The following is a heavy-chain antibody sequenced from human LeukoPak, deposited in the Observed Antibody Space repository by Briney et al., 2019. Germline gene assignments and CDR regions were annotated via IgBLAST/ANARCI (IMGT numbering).Heavy chain of an antibody. Sequence: GGSLRLSCAASGFTFSSYWMHWVRQVPNQGLMWVSRINSDETISEYVDSVNGRFTISRDNSKNTLYLQMNSLRVEDTAVYYCAKVAEVGATGYYYYMDVWGKGTTVTVSS. V-gene: IGHV3-74*01. CDR2: INSDETIS. CDR1: GFTFSSYW. J-gene: IGHJ6*03. D-gene: IGHD1-26*01. CDR3: AKVAEVGATGYYYYMDV.